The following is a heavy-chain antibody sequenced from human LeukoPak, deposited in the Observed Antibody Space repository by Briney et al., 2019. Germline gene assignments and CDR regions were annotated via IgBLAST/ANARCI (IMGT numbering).Heavy chain of an antibody. V-gene: IGHV4-31*03. J-gene: IGHJ6*03. CDR3: ATDFRGYDFWSGYGGGYMDV. D-gene: IGHD3-3*01. Sequence: SQTLSLTCTVSGGSISSGGDYWSWIRQHPGKGLEWIGYIYCSGSTYYNPSLKSRVTISVDTSKNQFSLKLSSVTAADTTVYYCATDFRGYDFWSGYGGGYMDVWGKGTTVTVSS. CDR1: GGSISSGGDY. CDR2: IYCSGST.